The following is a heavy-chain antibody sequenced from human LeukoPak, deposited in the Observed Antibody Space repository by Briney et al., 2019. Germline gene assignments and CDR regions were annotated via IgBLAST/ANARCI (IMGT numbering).Heavy chain of an antibody. Sequence: ASVKVSCKAPGYTFTSYGISWVRQAPGQGLEWMGWISAYNGNTNYAQKLQGRVTMTTDTPTSTAYMELRSLRSDDTAVYYCVRGNIVVVPAAMDFDYWGQGTLVTVSS. CDR1: GYTFTSYG. CDR3: VRGNIVVVPAAMDFDY. J-gene: IGHJ4*02. V-gene: IGHV1-18*01. CDR2: ISAYNGNT. D-gene: IGHD2-2*01.